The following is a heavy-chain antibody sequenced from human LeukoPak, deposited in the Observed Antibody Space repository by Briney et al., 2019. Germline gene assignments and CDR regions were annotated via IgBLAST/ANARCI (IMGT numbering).Heavy chain of an antibody. D-gene: IGHD3-10*01. CDR3: AKELLPHIELGELWDY. Sequence: ASVKVSCKASGYTFTSYDINWVRQATGQGLEWMGWMNPNSGNTGYAQKFQGRVTITRNTSISTAYMELSSLRTEDTALYYCAKELLPHIELGELWDYWGQGTLVTVSS. CDR1: GYTFTSYD. CDR2: MNPNSGNT. J-gene: IGHJ4*02. V-gene: IGHV1-8*03.